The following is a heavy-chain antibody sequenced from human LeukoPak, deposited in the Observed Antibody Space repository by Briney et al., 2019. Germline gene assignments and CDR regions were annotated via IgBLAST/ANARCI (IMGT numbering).Heavy chain of an antibody. CDR1: GFTFSSYA. V-gene: IGHV3-30*04. J-gene: IGHJ6*02. CDR2: ISYDGSNK. CDR3: ARAAGTGYYGMDV. Sequence: GGSLRVSCAASGFTFSSYAMHWGRQAPGKGLEWVAVISYDGSNKYYADSVKGRLTISRDNSKNTLYLQMNSLRAEDTAVYYCARAAGTGYYGMDVWGQGTTVTVSS. D-gene: IGHD6-13*01.